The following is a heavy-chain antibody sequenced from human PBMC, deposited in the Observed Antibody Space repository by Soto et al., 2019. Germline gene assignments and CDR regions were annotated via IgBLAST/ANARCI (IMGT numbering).Heavy chain of an antibody. CDR1: GFTFTNYA. V-gene: IGHV3-23*01. CDR2: ISASGVTT. Sequence: PGGSLRLSCAASGFTFTNYAMNWVRQTPGKGLEWVSAISASGVTTFYADSVKGRFTVSRDNSKNTVYLQMSDLRAEDTAVYYCAHGDIVVVSSYFGYWGQGTPVTVSS. CDR3: AHGDIVVVSSYFGY. J-gene: IGHJ4*02. D-gene: IGHD2-15*01.